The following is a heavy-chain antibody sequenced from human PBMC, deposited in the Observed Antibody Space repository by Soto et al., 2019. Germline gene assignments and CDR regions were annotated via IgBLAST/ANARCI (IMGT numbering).Heavy chain of an antibody. J-gene: IGHJ4*02. CDR3: VSLSRGYSDGYVY. D-gene: IGHD5-18*01. V-gene: IGHV3-11*01. CDR2: ISSSGSTI. CDR1: GFTFSDYY. Sequence: GGSLRLSCAASGFTFSDYYMSWIRQAPGKGLEWVSYISSSGSTIYYADSVKGRFTISRDNAKNSLYLQMNSLRAKDTAGYYCVSLSRGYSDGYVYWGQGALVTVSS.